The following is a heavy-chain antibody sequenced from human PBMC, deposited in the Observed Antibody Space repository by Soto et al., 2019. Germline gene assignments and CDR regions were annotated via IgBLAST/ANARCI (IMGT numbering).Heavy chain of an antibody. D-gene: IGHD4-17*01. V-gene: IGHV2-5*02. CDR3: AHKIYGNKAGAFDY. CDR1: GFSLTTSGVG. J-gene: IGHJ4*02. CDR2: IYWDDDK. Sequence: QITLKESGPTLVKPTQTLTLTCTFSGFSLTTSGVGVGWIRQPPGKALGWLALIYWDDDKHYSPSLKSRLTITKDTSNNQVVLTMTNMDPVDTATYYCAHKIYGNKAGAFDYWGQGTLVTVSS.